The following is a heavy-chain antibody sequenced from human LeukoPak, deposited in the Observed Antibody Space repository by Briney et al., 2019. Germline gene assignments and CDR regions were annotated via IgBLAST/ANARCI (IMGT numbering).Heavy chain of an antibody. D-gene: IGHD6-19*01. V-gene: IGHV4-61*08. J-gene: IGHJ4*02. CDR1: GGSVTSADYY. Sequence: DPSETLSLTCTVSGGSVTSADYYWSWIRQPPGEGLEWIGDIYYSGSTTYNPSLKRRITISLDTSKNQFSLNLRSVTAADTAVYYCASFRRRWLAIDYWGQGTLVTVSS. CDR3: ASFRRRWLAIDY. CDR2: IYYSGST.